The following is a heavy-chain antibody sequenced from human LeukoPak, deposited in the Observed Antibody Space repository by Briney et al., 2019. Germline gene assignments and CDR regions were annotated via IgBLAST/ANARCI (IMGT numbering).Heavy chain of an antibody. Sequence: GASVKVSCKASGYTFTNYYMQWVRQAPGQGPEWIGIINPSPGSTTYAQKFQGRVTMTRDTSTSTVYMELSSLRSEDTAVYYCARGGLLQKYNCFDPWGQGTLVTVSS. CDR1: GYTFTNYY. CDR2: INPSPGST. D-gene: IGHD3-10*01. CDR3: ARGGLLQKYNCFDP. V-gene: IGHV1-46*01. J-gene: IGHJ5*02.